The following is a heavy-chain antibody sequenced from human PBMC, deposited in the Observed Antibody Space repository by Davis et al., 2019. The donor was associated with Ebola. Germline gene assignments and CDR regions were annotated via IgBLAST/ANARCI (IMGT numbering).Heavy chain of an antibody. Sequence: HTGGSLRLSCAASGFTFSSYWMHWVRQAPGKGLVWVSRINSDGSSTSYADSVKGRFTISRDNSKNTLYLQMNSLRAEDTAVYYCAREARWRAAAGSYYYYYGMDVWGQGTTVTVSS. J-gene: IGHJ6*02. D-gene: IGHD6-13*01. CDR2: INSDGSST. CDR3: AREARWRAAAGSYYYYYGMDV. V-gene: IGHV3-74*01. CDR1: GFTFSSYW.